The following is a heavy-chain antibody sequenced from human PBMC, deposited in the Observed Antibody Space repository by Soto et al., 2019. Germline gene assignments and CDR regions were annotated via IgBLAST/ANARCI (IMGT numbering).Heavy chain of an antibody. Sequence: SQTLSLTCAISGDSFASNSASWNWLTQSPSRGLEWLGRTYYRSKWYNDYAVSVKSRITINPDTSKNQFSLQLNSVTPEDTAVYYCARVSSRDEFGTYYFDYWGQGTQVTVSS. CDR3: ARVSSRDEFGTYYFDY. CDR2: TYYRSKWYN. D-gene: IGHD1-1*01. J-gene: IGHJ4*02. V-gene: IGHV6-1*01. CDR1: GDSFASNSAS.